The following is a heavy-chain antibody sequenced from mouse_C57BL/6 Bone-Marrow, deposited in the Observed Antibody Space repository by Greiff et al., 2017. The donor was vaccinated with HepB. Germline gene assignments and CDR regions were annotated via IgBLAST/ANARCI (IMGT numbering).Heavy chain of an antibody. J-gene: IGHJ4*01. CDR1: GYSFTDYN. D-gene: IGHD1-1*01. CDR2: INPNYGTT. V-gene: IGHV1-39*01. CDR3: ASSPWDGSSRYAMDY. Sequence: VQLKESGPELVKPGASVKISCKASGYSFTDYNMNWVKQSNGKSLEWIGVINPNYGTTSYNQKFKGKATLTVDQSSSTAYMQLNSLTSEDSAVYYCASSPWDGSSRYAMDYWGQGTSVTVSS.